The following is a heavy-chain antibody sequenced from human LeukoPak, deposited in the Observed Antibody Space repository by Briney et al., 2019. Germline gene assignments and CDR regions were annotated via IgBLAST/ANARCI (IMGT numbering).Heavy chain of an antibody. V-gene: IGHV1-18*01. CDR1: GYTFTSYG. D-gene: IGHD3-3*01. CDR2: ISAYNGNT. Sequence: ASVKVSCKASGYTFTSYGISWVRQAPGQGLEWMGWISAYNGNTNYAQKLQGRVTMTTDTSTSTAYMELRSLRSDDTAVYYCARDYDRTLTILGVVITENWFDPWGQGTLVTVSS. J-gene: IGHJ5*02. CDR3: ARDYDRTLTILGVVITENWFDP.